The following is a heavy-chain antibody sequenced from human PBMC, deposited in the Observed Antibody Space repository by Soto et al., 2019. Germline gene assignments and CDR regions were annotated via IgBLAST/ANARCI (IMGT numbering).Heavy chain of an antibody. Sequence: ASVKVSCKASGYTFTGYYMHWVRQAPGQGLEWMGWINPNSGGTNYAQKFQGWVTMTRDTSISTAYMELSRLRSDDTAVYYCARFAPGLAPAIYSMDVWGQGTTVSDAS. CDR1: GYTFTGYY. V-gene: IGHV1-2*04. CDR2: INPNSGGT. CDR3: ARFAPGLAPAIYSMDV. D-gene: IGHD6-13*01. J-gene: IGHJ6*02.